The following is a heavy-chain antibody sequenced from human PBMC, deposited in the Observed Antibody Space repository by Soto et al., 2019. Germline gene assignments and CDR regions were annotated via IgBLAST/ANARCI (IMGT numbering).Heavy chain of an antibody. CDR2: INPTGGGT. CDR1: GYTFTDYY. V-gene: IGHV1-2*02. Sequence: GASVKVSCKASGYTFTDYYIHWVRQAPGQGLEWMGWINPTGGGTNYAQKFRGRVTMTRDTSTSTAYLELGRLTSDDTAVFYCARSFSSRYFYNKYAMDVWGQGTTVTVSS. D-gene: IGHD3-22*01. CDR3: ARSFSSRYFYNKYAMDV. J-gene: IGHJ6*02.